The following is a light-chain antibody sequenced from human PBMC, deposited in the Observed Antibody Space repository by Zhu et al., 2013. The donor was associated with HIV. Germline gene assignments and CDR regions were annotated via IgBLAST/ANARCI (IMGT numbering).Light chain of an antibody. CDR2: SAS. V-gene: IGKV1-12*01. CDR1: QNIGDS. CDR3: LQTNSFPYT. J-gene: IGKJ2*01. Sequence: IQMTQSPSTLSASVGDRVTITCRASQNIGDSVAWYQQKPGKAPYVLIYSASSFISGVPSRFSGSGSGTDFTLTISSLQPEDFATYSCLQTNSFPYTFGQGTNLEIK.